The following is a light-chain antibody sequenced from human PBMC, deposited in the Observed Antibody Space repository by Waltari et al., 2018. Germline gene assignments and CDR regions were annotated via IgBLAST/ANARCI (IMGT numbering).Light chain of an antibody. CDR1: SRDVGPYKY. J-gene: IGLJ3*02. CDR3: SSYTSSSSRL. CDR2: DVS. V-gene: IGLV2-14*03. Sequence: QSALTQPASVSGSPGPSITISCTGTSRDVGPYKYVSWYQQHPGKAPKLMIFDVSNRPSGVSTRFSGSKSGNTASLTISGLQAEDEAVYHCSSYTSSSSRLFGGGTKVTVL.